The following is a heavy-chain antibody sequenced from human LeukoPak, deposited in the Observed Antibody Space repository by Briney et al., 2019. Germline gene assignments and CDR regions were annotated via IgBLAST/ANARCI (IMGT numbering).Heavy chain of an antibody. J-gene: IGHJ4*02. CDR1: GFPFSSYG. CDR2: LRKDATYS. CDR3: ASGGPTRGTLDS. V-gene: IGHV3-30*02. D-gene: IGHD2-2*01. Sequence: GGSLRLSCAASGFPFSSYGMYWVRQTPDTGLEWVAYLRKDATYSNYADSVRGRFTISRDNSKNTLDLQMSSLRLDDTAVYYCASGGPTRGTLDSWGQGALVTVSS.